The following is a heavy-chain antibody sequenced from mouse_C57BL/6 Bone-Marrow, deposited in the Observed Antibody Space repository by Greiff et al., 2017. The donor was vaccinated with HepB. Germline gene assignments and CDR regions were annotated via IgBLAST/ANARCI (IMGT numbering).Heavy chain of an antibody. CDR1: GYTFTSYT. D-gene: IGHD2-5*01. CDR2: INPSSGYT. Sequence: QVQLQQSGAELARPGASVKMSCKASGYTFTSYTMHWVKQRPGQGLEWIGYINPSSGYTKYNQKFKDKATLTADKSSSTAYMQLSSLTSEDSAVYYCAIPWYYSTFFWYCDVWGTGTTVTVSA. CDR3: AIPWYYSTFFWYCDV. J-gene: IGHJ1*03. V-gene: IGHV1-4*01.